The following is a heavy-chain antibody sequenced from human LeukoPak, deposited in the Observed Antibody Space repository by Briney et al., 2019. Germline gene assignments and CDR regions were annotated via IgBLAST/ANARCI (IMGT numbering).Heavy chain of an antibody. CDR1: GFTFSSYA. CDR2: ISYDGSNK. J-gene: IGHJ4*02. D-gene: IGHD5-24*01. Sequence: GRSLRLSCAVSGFTFSSYAMPWVRQAPGKGLEWVGVISYDGSNKYYADSVKGRFTISRDNSKNTLYLQMNSLRAEDTAVYYCARDGRDGLQSCDCDYWGQGTLVSVSS. V-gene: IGHV3-30-3*01. CDR3: ARDGRDGLQSCDCDY.